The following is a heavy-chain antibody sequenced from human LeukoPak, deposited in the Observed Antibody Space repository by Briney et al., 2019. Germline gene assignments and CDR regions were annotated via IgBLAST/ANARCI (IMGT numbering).Heavy chain of an antibody. J-gene: IGHJ4*02. CDR1: GGSISSGDYY. CDR2: IYYSGST. CDR3: ARGTTVTNLDY. Sequence: SETLSLTCTVSGGSISSGDYYWSWIRQPPGKGLEWIGYIYYSGSTYYNPSLKSRVTISVDTSKNQFSLKLSSVTAADTAVYYCARGTTVTNLDYWGQGTLVTVPS. V-gene: IGHV4-30-4*01. D-gene: IGHD4-17*01.